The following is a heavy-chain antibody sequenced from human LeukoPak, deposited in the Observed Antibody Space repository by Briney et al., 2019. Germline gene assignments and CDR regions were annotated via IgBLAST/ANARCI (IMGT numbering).Heavy chain of an antibody. J-gene: IGHJ4*02. V-gene: IGHV4-4*07. CDR3: ARGTHDCSGGSCYGY. CDR1: GGSLSSYY. CDR2: IYTSGST. D-gene: IGHD2-15*01. Sequence: SETLSLTCTVSGGSLSSYYWSWIRQPAGKGLEWIGRIYTSGSTNYNPSLKSRVTMSVDTSKNQFSLKLSSVTAADTAVYYCARGTHDCSGGSCYGYWGQGTLVTVSS.